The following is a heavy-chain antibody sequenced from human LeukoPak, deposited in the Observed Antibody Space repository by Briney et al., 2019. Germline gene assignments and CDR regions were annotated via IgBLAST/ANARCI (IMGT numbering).Heavy chain of an antibody. V-gene: IGHV4-59*08. CDR3: ARQSTEDSGHYYSQFDY. J-gene: IGHJ4*02. CDR2: IYYSGST. Sequence: PSETLSLTCTVSGGSISSYYWSWIRQPPGKGLEWIAYIYYSGSTNYNPSLKSRVTISLDTSKNQFSLKPTSVTAADTAVYYCARQSTEDSGHYYSQFDYWGQGALVTVSS. D-gene: IGHD3-22*01. CDR1: GGSISSYY.